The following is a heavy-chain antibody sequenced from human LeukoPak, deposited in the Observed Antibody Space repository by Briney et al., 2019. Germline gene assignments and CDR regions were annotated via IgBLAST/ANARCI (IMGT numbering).Heavy chain of an antibody. CDR2: ITSGGDYI. D-gene: IGHD3-9*01. J-gene: IGHJ4*02. CDR3: ARGHYDVLAASYKWTPDY. CDR1: GFTFNTFN. Sequence: GGSLRLSCAASGFTFNTFNMNWVRQAPGKGLEWVSSITSGGDYIYYADSVKGRFATSRDNAKNSLSLRLNSLRVEDTAVYYCARGHYDVLAASYKWTPDYWGQGTLVTVSS. V-gene: IGHV3-21*01.